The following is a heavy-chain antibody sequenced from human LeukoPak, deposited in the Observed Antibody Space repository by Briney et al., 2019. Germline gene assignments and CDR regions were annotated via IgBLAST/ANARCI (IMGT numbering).Heavy chain of an antibody. Sequence: GGSLRLSCAASGSTFSSYAMSWVRQAPGKGLEGVSGISGSGGNTYYADSVKGRFTISRDNSNNTLYLQMNSLRAEDTAVYYCARHSRGRWYVFDYWGQGTLVTVSS. CDR3: ARHSRGRWYVFDY. J-gene: IGHJ4*02. CDR1: GSTFSSYA. CDR2: ISGSGGNT. D-gene: IGHD6-13*01. V-gene: IGHV3-23*01.